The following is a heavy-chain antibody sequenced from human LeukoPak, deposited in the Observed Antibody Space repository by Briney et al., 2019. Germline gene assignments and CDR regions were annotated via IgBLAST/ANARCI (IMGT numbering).Heavy chain of an antibody. V-gene: IGHV1-2*02. CDR2: INPNSGGT. Sequence: ASVKVSCKASGYTFTGYYMHWVRQAPGQGLEWMGWINPNSGGTNYAQKFQGRVTMTRDTSISTAYMELSRLRSDDTAVYYCARVVGIAAAAEAYYFDYWGQGTLVTVSS. CDR1: GYTFTGYY. CDR3: ARVVGIAAAAEAYYFDY. J-gene: IGHJ4*02. D-gene: IGHD6-13*01.